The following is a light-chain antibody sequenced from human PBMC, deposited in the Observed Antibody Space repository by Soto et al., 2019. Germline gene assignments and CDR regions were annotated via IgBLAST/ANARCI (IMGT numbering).Light chain of an antibody. CDR1: QSISSW. CDR3: QQYTSFWT. J-gene: IGKJ1*01. Sequence: DIQMTQSPSTLSASVGDRVTITCRASQSISSWLAWYQQKPGKAPKLLIYDASYLERGVPSRFSGSGSGTEFTLTISSLQPDDLATYYCQQYTSFWTFGQGTKVDIK. CDR2: DAS. V-gene: IGKV1-5*01.